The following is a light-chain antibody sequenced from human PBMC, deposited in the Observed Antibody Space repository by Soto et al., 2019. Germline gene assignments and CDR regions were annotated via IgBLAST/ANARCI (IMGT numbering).Light chain of an antibody. CDR3: QQHNSYPVT. V-gene: IGKV1-5*01. CDR1: QGISRW. Sequence: DIQMTQSPSTLSASVGDRVTITCQASQGISRWLAWYQQKPGKAPELLMYDASTLESAVPSRFSGSGSGTEFTLTISSLQPDDFATYYCQQHNSYPVTFGGGTKVEVK. J-gene: IGKJ4*01. CDR2: DAS.